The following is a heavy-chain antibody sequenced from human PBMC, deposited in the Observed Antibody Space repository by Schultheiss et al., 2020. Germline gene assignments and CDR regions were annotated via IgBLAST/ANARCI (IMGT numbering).Heavy chain of an antibody. D-gene: IGHD6-25*01. CDR1: GGSFSGYY. Sequence: SETLSLTCAVYGGSFSGYYWTWIRQPPGKGLEWIGEIHHSGTANYNPSLKSRVTMLVDTSTNQFSLKLSSVTAADTAVYYCARGSPSFIGGPATIRTRNWFDSWGQGTPVTVSS. V-gene: IGHV4-34*01. J-gene: IGHJ5*01. CDR3: ARGSPSFIGGPATIRTRNWFDS. CDR2: IHHSGTA.